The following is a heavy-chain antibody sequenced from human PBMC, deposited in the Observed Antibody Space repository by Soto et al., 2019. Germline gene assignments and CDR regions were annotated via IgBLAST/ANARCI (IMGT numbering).Heavy chain of an antibody. V-gene: IGHV3-23*01. CDR2: ISGSGGST. CDR1: GFTFSSYA. D-gene: IGHD3-22*01. CDR3: AKDLTPFYYYDSREDY. J-gene: IGHJ4*02. Sequence: EVQLLESGGGLVQPGGSLRLSCAASGFTFSSYAMSWVRQAPGKGLEWVSAISGSGGSTYYADSVKGRFTISRDNSKNTLYLQMNSLRAEDTAVYYCAKDLTPFYYYDSREDYWGQGTLVTVSS.